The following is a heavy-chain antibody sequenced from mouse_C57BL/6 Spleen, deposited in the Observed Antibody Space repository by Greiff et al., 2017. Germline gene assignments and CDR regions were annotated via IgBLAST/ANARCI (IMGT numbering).Heavy chain of an antibody. CDR2: ISYDGSN. CDR3: AREGREDY. CDR1: GYSITSGYY. Sequence: VQLQQSGPGLVKPSQSLSLTCSVTGYSITSGYYWNWIRQFPGNKLEWMGYISYDGSNNYNPSLKNRISITRDTSKNQFFLKLNSVTTEDTATYYCAREGREDYWGQGTSVTVSS. V-gene: IGHV3-6*01. J-gene: IGHJ4*01.